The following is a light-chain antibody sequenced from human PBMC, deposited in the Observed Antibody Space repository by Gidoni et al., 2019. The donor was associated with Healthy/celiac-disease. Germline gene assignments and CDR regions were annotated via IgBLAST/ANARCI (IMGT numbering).Light chain of an antibody. CDR1: QSVSSY. Sequence: EIVLTPSPATLPLSPGERATLSCRASQSVSSYLAWYQQKPGQAPRLLIYDASNRATGIPARFSGSGSGTDFTLTISSLEPEDFAVYYCQQRSNWPPITFGQXTRLEIK. J-gene: IGKJ5*01. CDR2: DAS. V-gene: IGKV3-11*01. CDR3: QQRSNWPPIT.